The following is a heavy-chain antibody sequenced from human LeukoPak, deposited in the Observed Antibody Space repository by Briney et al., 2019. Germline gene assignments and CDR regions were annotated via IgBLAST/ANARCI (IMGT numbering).Heavy chain of an antibody. CDR1: GFTFSDYY. J-gene: IGHJ6*03. CDR3: ARDRVENCSGGSCPYYYYYYMDV. D-gene: IGHD2-15*01. V-gene: IGHV3-11*04. CDR2: ISSSGSTI. Sequence: GGSLRLSCAASGFTFSDYYMSWIRQAPGKGLEWVSYISSSGSTIYYADSVKGRFTISRDNAKNSLYLQMNSLRAEDTAVYYCARDRVENCSGGSCPYYYYYYMDVWGKGTTVTISS.